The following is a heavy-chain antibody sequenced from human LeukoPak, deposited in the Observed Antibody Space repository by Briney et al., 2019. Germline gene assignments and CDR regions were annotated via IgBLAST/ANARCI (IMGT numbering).Heavy chain of an antibody. Sequence: GGSLRLSCAASGFTFSSYAMSWVRQAPGKGLEWVSAISGSGGSTYYADSVKGRFTISRDNSKNTLYLQMNSLRAEDTAVYYCAKDPYYYGSGSYHPEVISWFDPWGQGTLVTVSS. J-gene: IGHJ5*02. CDR3: AKDPYYYGSGSYHPEVISWFDP. CDR1: GFTFSSYA. CDR2: ISGSGGST. V-gene: IGHV3-23*01. D-gene: IGHD3-10*01.